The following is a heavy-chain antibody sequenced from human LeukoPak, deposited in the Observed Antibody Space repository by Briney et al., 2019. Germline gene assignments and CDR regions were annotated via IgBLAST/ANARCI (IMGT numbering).Heavy chain of an antibody. Sequence: SETLSLTCTVSGGSISSSSYYWGWIRRPPGKGLEWIGSIYYSGSTYYNPSLKSRVTISVDTSKNQFSLKLSSVTAADTAVYYCASFRYSGSYSDYWGQGTLVTVSS. V-gene: IGHV4-39*01. CDR3: ASFRYSGSYSDY. D-gene: IGHD1-26*01. CDR2: IYYSGST. J-gene: IGHJ4*02. CDR1: GGSISSSSYY.